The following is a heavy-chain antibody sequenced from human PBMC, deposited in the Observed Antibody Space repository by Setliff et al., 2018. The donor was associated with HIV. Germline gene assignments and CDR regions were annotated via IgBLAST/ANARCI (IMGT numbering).Heavy chain of an antibody. V-gene: IGHV4-34*01. CDR1: GGSFSGYY. CDR3: ARSPGVRFDP. CDR2: INHSGST. D-gene: IGHD3-10*01. J-gene: IGHJ5*02. Sequence: SETLSLTCAVYGGSFSGYYWSWIRQPPGKGLEWIGEINHSGSTNYNPSLKSRFTISVDTSKNQFSLTLSSVTAADTAVYYCARSPGVRFDPWGQGTLVTVSS.